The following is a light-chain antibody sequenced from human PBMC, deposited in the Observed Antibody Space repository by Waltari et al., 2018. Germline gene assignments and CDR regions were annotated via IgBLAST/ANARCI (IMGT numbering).Light chain of an antibody. CDR1: RSISTY. V-gene: IGKV1-39*01. CDR3: QQSYSTVYS. J-gene: IGKJ2*03. Sequence: DIQMTQSPSSLSASVGDRVTITCRASRSISTYLNWYQQKPGKAPNVLIYEASTLQSGVPSRFSGSGSGTDFTLTISSPQPEDFAIYFCQQSYSTVYSFGQGTKLEIK. CDR2: EAS.